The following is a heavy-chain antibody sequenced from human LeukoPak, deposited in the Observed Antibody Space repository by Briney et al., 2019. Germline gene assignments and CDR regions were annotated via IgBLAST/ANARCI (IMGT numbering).Heavy chain of an antibody. J-gene: IGHJ4*02. V-gene: IGHV3-7*01. CDR1: GFTLRSYW. CDR2: IKQDGGQK. D-gene: IGHD2-2*01. Sequence: GGSLRLSCAASGFTLRSYWMSWVRQAPGEGLEWVANIKQDGGQKYYVDSVKGRLPISRDNAKNSLYLQMNSLRAEDTAVYYCARNRCSSTSCFLDYWGQGTLVTVSS. CDR3: ARNRCSSTSCFLDY.